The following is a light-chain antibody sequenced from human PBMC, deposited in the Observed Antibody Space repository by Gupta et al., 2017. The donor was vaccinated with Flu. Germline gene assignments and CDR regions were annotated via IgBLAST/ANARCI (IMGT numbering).Light chain of an antibody. CDR1: SGINVGTYR. CDR3: LIWHSSAWV. V-gene: IGLV5-45*03. CDR2: YKSDSDK. Sequence: QAVLPQPSSRPASPGASASLTCPLRSGINVGTYRIYWYQQKPGSPPQYLLRYKSDSDKQQGSGGPSRFAGSKDASANAGILLISGLQSEDEADYSCLIWHSSAWVFGGGTKLTVL. J-gene: IGLJ3*02.